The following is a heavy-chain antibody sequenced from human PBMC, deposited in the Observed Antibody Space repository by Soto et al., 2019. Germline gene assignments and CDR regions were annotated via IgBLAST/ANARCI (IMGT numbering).Heavy chain of an antibody. CDR3: ASEDTAMPNWFDP. J-gene: IGHJ5*02. CDR2: ISYDGSNK. V-gene: IGHV3-30*03. CDR1: GFTFSSYG. Sequence: PGGSLRLPCAASGFTFSSYGMHWVRQAPGKGLEWVAVISYDGSNKYYADSVKGRFTISRDNAKNSLYLQMNSLRAEDTAVYYCASEDTAMPNWFDPWGQGTLVTVSS. D-gene: IGHD5-18*01.